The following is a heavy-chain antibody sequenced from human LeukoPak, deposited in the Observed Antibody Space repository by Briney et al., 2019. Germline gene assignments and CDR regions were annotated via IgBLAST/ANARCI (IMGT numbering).Heavy chain of an antibody. D-gene: IGHD2-21*02. CDR2: IYYSGST. CDR3: ACLTAADAFDI. CDR1: GGSISSYY. V-gene: IGHV4-59*01. Sequence: SETLSLTCTVSGGSISSYYWSWLRQPPGKGLEWIGYIYYSGSTNYNPSLKSRVTISVDTSKNQFSLKLSSVTAADTAVYYCACLTAADAFDIWGQGTMVTVSS. J-gene: IGHJ3*02.